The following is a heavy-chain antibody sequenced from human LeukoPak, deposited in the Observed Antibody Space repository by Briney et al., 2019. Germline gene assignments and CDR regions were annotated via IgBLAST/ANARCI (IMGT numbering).Heavy chain of an antibody. V-gene: IGHV1-69*13. CDR3: ARGIAVAGRPYNWFDP. Sequence: SVKISCKASGGTFSSYAISWVRQAPGQGLEWMGGIIPIFGTANYAQKFQGRVTITADESTSTAYMELSSLRSEDTAVYYCARGIAVAGRPYNWFDPWGQGTLVTVSS. CDR1: GGTFSSYA. CDR2: IIPIFGTA. D-gene: IGHD6-19*01. J-gene: IGHJ5*02.